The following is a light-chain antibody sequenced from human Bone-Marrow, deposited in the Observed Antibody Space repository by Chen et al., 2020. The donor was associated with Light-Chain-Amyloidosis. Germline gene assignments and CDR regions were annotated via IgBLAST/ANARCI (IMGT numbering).Light chain of an antibody. CDR2: GND. CDR3: QSYDTTLSGSV. V-gene: IGLV1-40*01. Sequence: QSVLTQAPSVSGAPGQRVTISCTGTSSNIGAGYDVHWYQQLPGTAPKLLIYGNDNRPSGVPDRFSASKSGTSAALANTGLQAEDEADYYCQSYDTTLSGSVFGGGTQLTVL. J-gene: IGLJ3*02. CDR1: SSNIGAGYD.